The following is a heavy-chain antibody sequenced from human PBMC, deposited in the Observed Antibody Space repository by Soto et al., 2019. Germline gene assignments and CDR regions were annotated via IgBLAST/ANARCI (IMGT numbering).Heavy chain of an antibody. D-gene: IGHD3-16*01. CDR2: IWYDGSNK. Sequence: QVQLVESGGGVVQPGRSLRLSCAASGFTFSSYGMHWVRQAPGKGLEWVAVIWYDGSNKYYADSVKGRFTISRDNSKNTLYLQMNSLRAEDTAVYYCARDLLGDYYYGMDVWGQGTTVTVSS. CDR3: ARDLLGDYYYGMDV. V-gene: IGHV3-33*01. CDR1: GFTFSSYG. J-gene: IGHJ6*02.